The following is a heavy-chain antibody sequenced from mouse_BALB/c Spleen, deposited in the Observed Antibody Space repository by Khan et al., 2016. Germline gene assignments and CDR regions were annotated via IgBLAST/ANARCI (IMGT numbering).Heavy chain of an antibody. CDR2: INTSTGEP. CDR3: ARDGKRPFAY. V-gene: IGHV9-3-1*01. J-gene: IGHJ3*01. D-gene: IGHD1-1*01. Sequence: QIQLVQSGPELKKPGETVKISCKASGYTFTNYGMNWVKQAPGKGLKWMAWINTSTGEPTYADDFKGRFAFSLETSASTAYLQINNIKNEDTATYFCARDGKRPFAYWGQGTLVTVSA. CDR1: GYTFTNYG.